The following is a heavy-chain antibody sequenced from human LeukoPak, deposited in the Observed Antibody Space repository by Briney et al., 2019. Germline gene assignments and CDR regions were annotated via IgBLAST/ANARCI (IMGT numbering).Heavy chain of an antibody. CDR1: GGSISSYY. CDR2: IYYSGST. V-gene: IGHV4-59*01. D-gene: IGHD4-17*01. CDR3: ARCYGDYVAYFDD. Sequence: PSETLSLTCTVSGGSISSYYWSWIRQPPGKGLEWIGYIYYSGSTNYNPSLKSRVTISVDTSKNQFSLKLSSVTAADTAVYYCARCYGDYVAYFDDWGQGTLVTVSS. J-gene: IGHJ4*02.